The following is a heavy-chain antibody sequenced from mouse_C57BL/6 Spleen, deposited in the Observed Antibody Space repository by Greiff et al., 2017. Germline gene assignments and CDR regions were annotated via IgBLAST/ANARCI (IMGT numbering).Heavy chain of an antibody. Sequence: VKLQESGAELARPGASVKLSCKASGYTFTSYGISWVKQRTGQGLEWIGEIYPRSGNTYYNEKFKGKATLTADKSSSTAYMELRSLTSEDSAVYFCARHYYGSSSYAMYYWGQGTSVTVSS. D-gene: IGHD1-1*01. CDR3: ARHYYGSSSYAMYY. CDR2: IYPRSGNT. CDR1: GYTFTSYG. V-gene: IGHV1-81*01. J-gene: IGHJ4*01.